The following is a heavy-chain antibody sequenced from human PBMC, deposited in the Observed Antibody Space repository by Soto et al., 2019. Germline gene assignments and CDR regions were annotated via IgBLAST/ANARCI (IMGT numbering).Heavy chain of an antibody. D-gene: IGHD3-3*01. CDR2: ISYDGSNK. J-gene: IGHJ5*02. V-gene: IGHV3-30*18. CDR3: AKDGGPRGGVGNWFDP. Sequence: VGSLRLSCAASGFTFSSYGMHWVRQAPGKGLEWVAVISYDGSNKYYADSVKGRFTISRDNSKNTLYLQMNSLRAEDTAVYYCAKDGGPRGGVGNWFDPWGQGTLVTVSS. CDR1: GFTFSSYG.